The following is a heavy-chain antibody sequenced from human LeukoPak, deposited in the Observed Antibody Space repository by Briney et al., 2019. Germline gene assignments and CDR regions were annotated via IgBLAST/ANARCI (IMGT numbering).Heavy chain of an antibody. D-gene: IGHD6-6*01. J-gene: IGHJ4*02. V-gene: IGHV4-34*01. CDR2: INHSGST. CDR3: ARVRAAPAD. CDR1: GSFSGYY. Sequence: GSFSGYYXXWIRQPPGKGLEWIGEINHSGSTNYNPSLKSPVTISVDTSNNQFSLKLSSVTAADTAVYYCARVRAAPADWGQGTLVTVSS.